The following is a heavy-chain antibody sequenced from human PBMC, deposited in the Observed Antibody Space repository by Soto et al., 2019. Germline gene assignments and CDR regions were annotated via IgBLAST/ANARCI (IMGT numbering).Heavy chain of an antibody. CDR3: ARMRGLGEISPYLDY. J-gene: IGHJ4*02. D-gene: IGHD3-16*01. CDR2: VYYSGRT. CDR1: GGSISDYQ. Sequence: QVQLQESGPGLVKPSETLSLTCTISGGSISDYQWNCIRQPPGKGLEGIGYVYYSGRTNYNTSLKSRLTISLATSTRQFSLRLRAVTAADTAVYYCARMRGLGEISPYLDYWGQGALVTVSS. V-gene: IGHV4-59*01.